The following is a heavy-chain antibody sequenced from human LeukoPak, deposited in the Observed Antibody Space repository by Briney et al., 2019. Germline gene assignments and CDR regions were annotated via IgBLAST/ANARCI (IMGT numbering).Heavy chain of an antibody. CDR1: GYTFTSYA. D-gene: IGHD3-22*01. J-gene: IGHJ4*02. Sequence: VASVKVSCKASGYTFTSYAMNWVRQAPGQGLEWMGWINTNTGNPTYAQGSTGRFVFSLDTSVSTAYLQISSLKAEDTAVYYCARTAYYYDSSGYYLPFDYWGQGTLVTVSS. V-gene: IGHV7-4-1*02. CDR2: INTNTGNP. CDR3: ARTAYYYDSSGYYLPFDY.